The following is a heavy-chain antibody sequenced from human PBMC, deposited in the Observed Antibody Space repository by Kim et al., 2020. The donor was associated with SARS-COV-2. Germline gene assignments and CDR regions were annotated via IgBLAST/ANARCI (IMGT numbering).Heavy chain of an antibody. D-gene: IGHD2-21*02. CDR3: AKDLRAYCGGDCYGGDY. J-gene: IGHJ4*02. V-gene: IGHV3-23*01. Sequence: GKGRFTISRDNSKNTRYLQMNSLRAEDTAVYYCAKDLRAYCGGDCYGGDYWGQGTLVTVSS.